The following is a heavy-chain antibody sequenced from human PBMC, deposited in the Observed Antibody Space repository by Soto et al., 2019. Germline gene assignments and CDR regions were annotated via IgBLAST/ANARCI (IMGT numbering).Heavy chain of an antibody. CDR3: SRRAPEGFDP. CDR2: INSSGST. Sequence: PSETLSLTCTVSGGSFGSSAYYWGWIRRAPGKGLEWIGSINSSGSTFSNPSLKSRVTLSVDTSKNQFSLKLTSVTAADTALYYCSRRAPEGFDPRGQGTLVTVSS. V-gene: IGHV4-39*01. J-gene: IGHJ5*02. CDR1: GGSFGSSAYY.